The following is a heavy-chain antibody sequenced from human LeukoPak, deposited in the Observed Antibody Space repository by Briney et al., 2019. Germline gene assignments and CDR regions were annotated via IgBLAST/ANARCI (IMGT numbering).Heavy chain of an antibody. CDR2: ISVTGDTT. CDR3: ARDGYNSWDY. D-gene: IGHD5-24*01. J-gene: IGHJ4*02. V-gene: IGHV3-23*01. CDR1: GFTFSNQA. Sequence: GGSLRLSCVASGFTFSNQAMTWVRQTPGKGLEWVSTISVTGDTTYYADSVKGRFTISRDNSKNTLYLQMNSLRAEDTAVYYCARDGYNSWDYWGQGTLVTVSS.